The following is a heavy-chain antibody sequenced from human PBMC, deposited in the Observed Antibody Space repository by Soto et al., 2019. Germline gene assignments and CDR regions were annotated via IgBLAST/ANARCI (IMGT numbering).Heavy chain of an antibody. J-gene: IGHJ6*02. CDR2: IYSGGST. D-gene: IGHD5-18*01. V-gene: IGHV3-66*01. Sequence: GGSLRLSCAASGFTVSSNYMSWVRQAPGKGLEWVSVIYSGGSTYYADSVKGRFTISRDNSKNTLYLQMNSLRAEDTAVYYCARYKDTAMVTFYYGMDVWGQGTTVTVSS. CDR1: GFTVSSNY. CDR3: ARYKDTAMVTFYYGMDV.